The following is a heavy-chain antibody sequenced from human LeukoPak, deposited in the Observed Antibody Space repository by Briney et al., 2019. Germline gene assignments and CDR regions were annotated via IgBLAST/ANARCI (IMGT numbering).Heavy chain of an antibody. V-gene: IGHV4-39*07. CDR1: GGSISSSSYS. J-gene: IGHJ4*02. CDR3: ASFVGAATTSHIDY. Sequence: SETLSLTCTVSGGSISSSSYSWGWIRQPPGKGLEWIGSIYHSGSTYYNPSLKSRVTISVDTSKNQFSLKLSSVTAADTAVYYCASFVGAATTSHIDYWGQGTLVTVSS. D-gene: IGHD1-26*01. CDR2: IYHSGST.